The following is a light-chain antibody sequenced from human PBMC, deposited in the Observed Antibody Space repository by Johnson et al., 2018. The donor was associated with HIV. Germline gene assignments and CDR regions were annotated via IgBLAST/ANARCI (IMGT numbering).Light chain of an antibody. CDR3: GTWDSSLRTGF. CDR2: DNN. Sequence: VLTQPPSVSAAPGQKVTISCSGSSSNIGNNYVSWYQQLPGTAPKLLIYDNNKRPSGIPDRFSGSKSGTSATLGITGLQTGDEADHYCGTWDSSLRTGFFGTGTKVTVL. CDR1: SSNIGNNY. V-gene: IGLV1-51*01. J-gene: IGLJ1*01.